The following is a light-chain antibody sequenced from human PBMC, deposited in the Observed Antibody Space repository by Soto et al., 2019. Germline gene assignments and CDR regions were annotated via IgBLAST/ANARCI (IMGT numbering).Light chain of an antibody. CDR3: QKYSSAPFT. J-gene: IGKJ3*01. Sequence: DIPMTQSPSSLSASVGGRVTITCRASQGISNYLAWYQQKPGKVPKLLIYAASTLQSGVPSRFSGSGSGTDFTLTINNLQPEDVATYYGQKYSSAPFTFGPGTKVDLK. CDR1: QGISNY. CDR2: AAS. V-gene: IGKV1-27*01.